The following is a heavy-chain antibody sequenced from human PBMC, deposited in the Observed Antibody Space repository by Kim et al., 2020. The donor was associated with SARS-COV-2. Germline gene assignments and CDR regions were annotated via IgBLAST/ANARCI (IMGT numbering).Heavy chain of an antibody. Sequence: KGRFTISRDNSKNTLYLQMNSQRAEDTAVYYCASDYDILTGYYNSLGYLDYWGQGTLVTVSS. D-gene: IGHD3-9*01. J-gene: IGHJ4*02. CDR3: ASDYDILTGYYNSLGYLDY. V-gene: IGHV3-30*07.